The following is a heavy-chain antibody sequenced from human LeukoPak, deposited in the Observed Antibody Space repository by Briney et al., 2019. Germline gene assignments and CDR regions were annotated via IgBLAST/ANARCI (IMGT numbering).Heavy chain of an antibody. J-gene: IGHJ4*02. D-gene: IGHD3-22*01. V-gene: IGHV4-39*01. CDR3: ARQIGGDYYDSSFVVY. CDR1: GGSISSSSNY. CDR2: IYYSGST. Sequence: KPSETLSLTCTVSGGSISSSSNYWGWIRQPPGKGLEWIGSIYYSGSTYYNPSLKSRVTISVDTSKNQFSLKLSSVTAADTAVYYCARQIGGDYYDSSFVVYWGQGTLVTVSS.